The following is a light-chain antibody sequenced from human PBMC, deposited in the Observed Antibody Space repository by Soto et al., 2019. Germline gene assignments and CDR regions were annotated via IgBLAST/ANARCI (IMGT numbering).Light chain of an antibody. J-gene: IGKJ3*01. CDR2: GAS. CDR3: QQNNNWPPFT. V-gene: IGKV3-15*01. Sequence: EIVMTQSPATLSVSPGERATLSCRASQSVSSNLAWYQQKPGQAPRLLIYGASTRATGVPARFSGSGSGTEFTLTISSLQSEDCAVYYCQQNNNWPPFTFGPGTKVDIK. CDR1: QSVSSN.